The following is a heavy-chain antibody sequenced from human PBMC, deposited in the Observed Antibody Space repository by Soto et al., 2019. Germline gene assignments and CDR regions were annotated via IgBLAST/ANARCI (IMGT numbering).Heavy chain of an antibody. CDR1: GGSFSDYY. CDR3: ARRHDYGDYRAVGAFDI. D-gene: IGHD4-17*01. CDR2: INHSGST. V-gene: IGHV4-34*01. J-gene: IGHJ3*02. Sequence: PSETLSLTCAVYGGSFSDYYWTWIRQPPGKGLEWIGEINHSGSTNYNPSLKSRVTISMDTSRKQFSLKLSSVTAADTAVYYCARRHDYGDYRAVGAFDIWGQGTMVTVSS.